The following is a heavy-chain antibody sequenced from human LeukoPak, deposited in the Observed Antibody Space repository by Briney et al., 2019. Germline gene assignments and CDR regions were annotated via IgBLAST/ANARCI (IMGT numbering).Heavy chain of an antibody. J-gene: IGHJ4*02. CDR2: IIPIFGTA. CDR1: GGTFSSYA. Sequence: GASVKVSCKASGGTFSSYAISWVRQAPGQGLEWMGGIIPIFGTANYAQKFQGRVTITTDESTSTAYMELSSLRSEDTAVYYCARDTLIGIQGAASFEALTFDYWDQGTLVTVSS. V-gene: IGHV1-69*05. D-gene: IGHD3-16*02. CDR3: ARDTLIGIQGAASFEALTFDY.